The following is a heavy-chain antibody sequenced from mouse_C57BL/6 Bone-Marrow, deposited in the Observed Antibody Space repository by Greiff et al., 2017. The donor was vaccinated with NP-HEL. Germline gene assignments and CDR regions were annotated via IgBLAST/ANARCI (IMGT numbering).Heavy chain of an antibody. Sequence: DVKLVESGPGLVKPSQSLSLTCSVTGYSITSGYYWNWIRQFPGNKLEWMGYISYDGSNNYNPSLKNRISITRDTSKNQFFLKLNSVTTEDTATYYCARADYYGSSHYAMDYWGQGTSVTVSS. CDR3: ARADYYGSSHYAMDY. D-gene: IGHD1-1*01. CDR2: ISYDGSN. J-gene: IGHJ4*01. V-gene: IGHV3-6*01. CDR1: GYSITSGYY.